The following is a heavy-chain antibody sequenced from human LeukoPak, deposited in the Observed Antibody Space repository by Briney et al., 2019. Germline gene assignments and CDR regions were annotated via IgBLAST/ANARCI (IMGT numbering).Heavy chain of an antibody. J-gene: IGHJ3*02. CDR2: ISGSGGST. CDR3: AKVRKQQLVYDAFDI. Sequence: PGGSLRLSCAASGFTFSSYAMSWVRQAPGKGLEWVSAISGSGGSTYYADSVKGRFTVSRDNAKNSLYLQMNSLRAEDTAVYYCAKVRKQQLVYDAFDIWGQGTMVTVSS. V-gene: IGHV3-23*01. D-gene: IGHD6-13*01. CDR1: GFTFSSYA.